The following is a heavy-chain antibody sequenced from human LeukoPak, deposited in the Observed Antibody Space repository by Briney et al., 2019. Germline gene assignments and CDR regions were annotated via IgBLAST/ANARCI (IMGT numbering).Heavy chain of an antibody. CDR3: ARDPQLKVVYYYYGMDV. CDR1: GFTFSSYS. V-gene: IGHV3-21*01. Sequence: GGSLRLSCAASGFTFSSYSMNWVRQAPGKGLEWVSFISSSSSYIYYADSVKGRFTISRDNAKNSLYLQMNSLRAEDTAVYYCARDPQLKVVYYYYGMDVWGQGTTVAVSS. D-gene: IGHD1-1*01. CDR2: ISSSSSYI. J-gene: IGHJ6*02.